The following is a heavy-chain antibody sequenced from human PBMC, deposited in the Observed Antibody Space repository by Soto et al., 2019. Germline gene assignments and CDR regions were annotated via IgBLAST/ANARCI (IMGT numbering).Heavy chain of an antibody. D-gene: IGHD6-6*01. CDR2: ISGSGGST. J-gene: IGHJ3*02. CDR1: GFTFSSYA. Sequence: GGSLRLSCAASGFTFSSYAMSWVRQAPGKGLEWVSAISGSGGSTYYADSVKGRFTISRDNSKNTLYLQMNSLRAEDTVVYYCAKTSYSSSRHDAFDIWGQGTMVTVSS. V-gene: IGHV3-23*01. CDR3: AKTSYSSSRHDAFDI.